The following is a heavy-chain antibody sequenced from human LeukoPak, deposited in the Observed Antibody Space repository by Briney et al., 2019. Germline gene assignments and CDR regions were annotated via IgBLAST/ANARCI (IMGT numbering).Heavy chain of an antibody. J-gene: IGHJ3*02. CDR2: IYSGGNT. Sequence: PGGSLRLSCAASGFTVSSNYMTWVRQARGKGLEWVSVIYSGGNTYYADSVKGRFTISRDNTKNTVYLQMNSLRADDTAVYYCARDVGFIVGATPGAFDIWGQGTMVTVSS. CDR3: ARDVGFIVGATPGAFDI. CDR1: GFTVSSNY. D-gene: IGHD1-26*01. V-gene: IGHV3-66*01.